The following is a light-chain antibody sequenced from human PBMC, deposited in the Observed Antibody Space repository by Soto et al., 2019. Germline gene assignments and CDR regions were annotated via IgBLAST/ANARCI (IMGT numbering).Light chain of an antibody. CDR2: GAS. CDR1: QSVSSD. V-gene: IGKV3-15*01. Sequence: EIVMTQSPATLSVSPGERATLSCGASQSVSSDLAWYQQKPGQAPRLLIYGASTRATGIPVRFSGSGSGTEFTLTITSLQSEDSAVYYCQQYNNWPPGAFGQGTKLEI. J-gene: IGKJ2*01. CDR3: QQYNNWPPGA.